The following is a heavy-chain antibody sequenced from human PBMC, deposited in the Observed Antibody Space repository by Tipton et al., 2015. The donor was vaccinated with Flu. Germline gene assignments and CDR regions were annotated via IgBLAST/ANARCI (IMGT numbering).Heavy chain of an antibody. V-gene: IGHV1-2*02. CDR1: GSTFTDYF. CDR3: AGDVYSSGWLKSFGL. D-gene: IGHD6-19*01. J-gene: IGHJ4*02. CDR2: MNPERGNT. Sequence: QLVQSGAEVKKPGASVKVSCKASGSTFTDYFMHWVRQAPGQGPEWLGWMNPERGNTGYAQRFQGRVTVTSDTSIGTVYMELGRLTSAVAAVYFCAGDVYSSGWLKSFGLWGQGTQFTFSS.